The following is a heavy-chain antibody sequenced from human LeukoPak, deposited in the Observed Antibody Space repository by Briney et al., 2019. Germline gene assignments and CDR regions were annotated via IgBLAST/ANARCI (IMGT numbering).Heavy chain of an antibody. CDR1: SGSISSGDYY. CDR3: ARDRSRNNWFDP. CDR2: IYYSGST. J-gene: IGHJ5*02. D-gene: IGHD3-16*02. Sequence: SETLSLTCTVSSGSISSGDYYWSWIRQPPGKGLEWIGYIYYSGSTYYNPSLKSRVTISVDTSKNQFSLKLSSVTAADTAVYYCARDRSRNNWFDPWGQGTLVTVSS. V-gene: IGHV4-30-4*01.